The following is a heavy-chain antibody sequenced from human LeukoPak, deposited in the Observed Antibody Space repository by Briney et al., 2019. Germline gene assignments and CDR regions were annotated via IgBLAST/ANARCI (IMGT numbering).Heavy chain of an antibody. V-gene: IGHV4-38-2*01. CDR1: GYSISSGHY. D-gene: IGHD1-7*01. CDR3: ARWTGTTDAFDI. CDR2: IYHSGST. J-gene: IGHJ3*02. Sequence: ASETLSLTCAVSGYSISSGHYWGWIRPPPGKGLEWIGSIYHSGSTYYNPSLKSRVTISVDTSKNQFSLKLSSVTAADTAVYYCARWTGTTDAFDIWGQGTMVTVSS.